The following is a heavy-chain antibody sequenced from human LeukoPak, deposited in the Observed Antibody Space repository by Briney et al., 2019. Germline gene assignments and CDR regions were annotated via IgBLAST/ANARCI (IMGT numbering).Heavy chain of an antibody. V-gene: IGHV3-64D*09. J-gene: IGHJ4*02. CDR3: VKADYYDSSGYDDDY. D-gene: IGHD3-22*01. CDR2: ISSNGGST. CDR1: GFTFSSYA. Sequence: PGGSLRLSCAASGFTFSSYAMSWVRQAPGKGLEYVSAISSNGGSTYYADSVKGRFTISRDNSKNTLYLQMSSLRAEDTAVYYCVKADYYDSSGYDDDYWGQGTLVTVSS.